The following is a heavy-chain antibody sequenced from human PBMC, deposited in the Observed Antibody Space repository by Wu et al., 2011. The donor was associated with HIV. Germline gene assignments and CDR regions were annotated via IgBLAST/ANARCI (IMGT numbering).Heavy chain of an antibody. CDR1: GGTFTSYA. V-gene: IGHV1-69*06. CDR2: IIPMFDTA. J-gene: IGHJ4*02. Sequence: QVQLVQSGAEVKKPGSSVKVSCKASGGTFTSYAVSWVRLTPGQGLEWMGRIIPMFDTANYAPKFQGRVTITADKDMSTAYMELRSLRSDDTAVYYCAREEDGIAVARRYYFDYWGQGTLVTVSS. CDR3: AREEDGIAVARRYYFDY. D-gene: IGHD6-19*01.